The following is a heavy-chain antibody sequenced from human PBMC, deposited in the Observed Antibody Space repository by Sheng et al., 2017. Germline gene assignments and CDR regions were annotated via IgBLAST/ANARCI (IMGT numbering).Heavy chain of an antibody. V-gene: IGHV4-39*07. CDR1: GGSISSSDYY. CDR3: ARGWYIDY. Sequence: QLQLQESGPGLVKPSETLSLTCTVSGGSISSSDYYWGWIRQSPGKGLEWIGSIHYRGSTYYNSSLKSRVTISVDTSKNQFSLKLSSVTAADTAMYYCARGWYIDYWGQGNXGRRLL. D-gene: IGHD2-8*02. J-gene: IGHJ4*02. CDR2: IHYRGST.